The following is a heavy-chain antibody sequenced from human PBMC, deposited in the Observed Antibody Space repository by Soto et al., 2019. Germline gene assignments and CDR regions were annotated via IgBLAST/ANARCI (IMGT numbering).Heavy chain of an antibody. D-gene: IGHD6-19*01. CDR3: ARGSSGPDLYGMDV. CDR2: INPNSGGT. CDR1: GYTFTGYY. J-gene: IGHJ6*02. V-gene: IGHV1-2*04. Sequence: GASVKVSCKASGYTFTGYYMHWVRQAPGQGLEWMGWINPNSGGTNYAQKFQGWVTMTRDTSISTAYMELSRLRSDDTAVYYCARGSSGPDLYGMDVWGQGTTVTVSS.